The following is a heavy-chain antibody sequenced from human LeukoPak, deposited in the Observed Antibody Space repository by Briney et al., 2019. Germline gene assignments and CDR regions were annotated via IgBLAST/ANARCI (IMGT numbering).Heavy chain of an antibody. CDR2: INHSGST. D-gene: IGHD3-9*01. V-gene: IGHV4-34*01. CDR3: ARGYDILTGYGRYYYYGMDV. CDR1: GGSFSGYY. Sequence: SETLSLTCAVYGGSFSGYYWSWIRQPPGKGLEWIGEINHSGSTNYNPSLKSRVTISVDTSKNQFSLKLSSVTAVDTAVYYCARGYDILTGYGRYYYYGMDVWGQGTTVTVSS. J-gene: IGHJ6*02.